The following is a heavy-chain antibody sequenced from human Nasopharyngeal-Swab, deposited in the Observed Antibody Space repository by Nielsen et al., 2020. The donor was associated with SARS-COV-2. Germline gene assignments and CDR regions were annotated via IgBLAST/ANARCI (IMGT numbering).Heavy chain of an antibody. Sequence: SETLSLTCTVSGGSISSSSYYWGWIRQPTGKGLEWIGSIYYSGSTNYNPSLKSRVTISVDTSKNQFSLKLSSVTAADTAVYYCARLRRDGRLKSPYYYYYMDVWGKGTTVTVSS. V-gene: IGHV4-39*07. D-gene: IGHD3-16*01. CDR3: ARLRRDGRLKSPYYYYYMDV. J-gene: IGHJ6*03. CDR1: GGSISSSSYY. CDR2: IYYSGST.